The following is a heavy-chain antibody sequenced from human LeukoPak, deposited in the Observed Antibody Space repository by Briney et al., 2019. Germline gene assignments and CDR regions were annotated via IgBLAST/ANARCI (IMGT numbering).Heavy chain of an antibody. V-gene: IGHV3-74*01. CDR2: INSDGSST. CDR1: GFTFSSYG. D-gene: IGHD3-10*01. Sequence: GGSLRLSCAASGFTFSSYGMTWVRQAPGKGLVWVSRINSDGSSTSYADSVKGRFTISRDNAKNTLYLQMNSLRAEDTAVYYCARDHYGSGSHDIWGQGTMVTVSS. J-gene: IGHJ3*02. CDR3: ARDHYGSGSHDI.